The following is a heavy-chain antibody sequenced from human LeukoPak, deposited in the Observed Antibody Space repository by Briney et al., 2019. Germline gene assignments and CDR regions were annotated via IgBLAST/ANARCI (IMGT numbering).Heavy chain of an antibody. J-gene: IGHJ1*01. D-gene: IGHD3-16*01. CDR2: ITYSGST. CDR1: GGSISNYF. Sequence: PSETLSLTCTVSGGSISNYFWSWIRQPPGKGLEWIGFITYSGSTNYNPSLKSRVTISVDTSKNQFSLKLSSVTAADTAVYYCAAAGSRVRRYFQHWGQGTLVTVSS. CDR3: AAAGSRVRRYFQH. V-gene: IGHV4-59*01.